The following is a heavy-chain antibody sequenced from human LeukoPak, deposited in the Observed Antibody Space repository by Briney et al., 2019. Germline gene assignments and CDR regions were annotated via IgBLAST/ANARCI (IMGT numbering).Heavy chain of an antibody. CDR1: GFTVSSNY. CDR2: IYSGGST. V-gene: IGHV3-66*01. D-gene: IGHD3-10*01. J-gene: IGHJ3*02. Sequence: GGSLRLSCAASGFTVSSNYMSWVRQAPGRGLEWVSVIYSGGSTYYADSVKGRFTISRDNSKNTLYLQMNSLRAEDTAVYYCARAPVGRYYYGSKDAFDIWGQGTMVTVSS. CDR3: ARAPVGRYYYGSKDAFDI.